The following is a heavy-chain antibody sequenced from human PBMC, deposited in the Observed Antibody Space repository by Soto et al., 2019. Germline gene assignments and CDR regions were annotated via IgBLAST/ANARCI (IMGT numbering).Heavy chain of an antibody. CDR3: ARGAPVGVFGYYGMDV. CDR2: IIPIFGTA. CDR1: GATFSSYA. D-gene: IGHD1-26*01. J-gene: IGHJ6*02. Sequence: SVKVSCKASGATFSSYAISWVRQAPGQGLEWMGGIIPIFGTANYAQKFQGRVTITADESTSTAYMELSSLRSEDTAVYYCARGAPVGVFGYYGMDVWGQGTTVTVSS. V-gene: IGHV1-69*13.